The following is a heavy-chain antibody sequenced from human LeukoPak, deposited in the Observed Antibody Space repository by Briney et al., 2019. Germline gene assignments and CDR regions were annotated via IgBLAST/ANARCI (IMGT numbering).Heavy chain of an antibody. V-gene: IGHV3-23*01. Sequence: PGGSLRLSCAASGFIFSSYAMSWVRQAPGKGLEWVSGISGSGVNIVYADSMKGRFTISRDNSQNVVYLQMNSLRAEDTAVYYCAKDQGSGSGYYSWGYFDYWGQGTLVTVSS. CDR3: AKDQGSGSGYYSWGYFDY. J-gene: IGHJ4*02. CDR2: ISGSGVNI. D-gene: IGHD3-10*01. CDR1: GFIFSSYA.